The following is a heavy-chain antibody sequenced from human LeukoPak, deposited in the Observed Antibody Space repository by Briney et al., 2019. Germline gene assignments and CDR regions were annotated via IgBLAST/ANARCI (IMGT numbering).Heavy chain of an antibody. J-gene: IGHJ4*02. Sequence: GSLRLSCAASGFTFDDYAMHWVRQAPGKGLEWVSLISGDGGDTYYADSVKGRFTISRDNSKNSLYLQMNSLRTEDTALYYCAKEYYDNRYFDSWGQGTLVTVSS. D-gene: IGHD3-22*01. CDR1: GFTFDDYA. V-gene: IGHV3-43*02. CDR2: ISGDGGDT. CDR3: AKEYYDNRYFDS.